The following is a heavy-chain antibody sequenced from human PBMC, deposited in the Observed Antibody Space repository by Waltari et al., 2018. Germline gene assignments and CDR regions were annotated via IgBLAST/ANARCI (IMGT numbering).Heavy chain of an antibody. Sequence: QVQLQESGPGLVKPSETLSLTCTVPGCSISSHYWSWIRQPPGKGLEWIGYNYYSGSTSDNPSLKSRVTISVDTSKNQFSLKLSSVTAADTAVYYCARGSSDYYYYYGMDVWGQGTTVTVSS. CDR2: NYYSGST. V-gene: IGHV4-59*11. CDR3: ARGSSDYYYYYGMDV. D-gene: IGHD6-6*01. J-gene: IGHJ6*02. CDR1: GCSISSHY.